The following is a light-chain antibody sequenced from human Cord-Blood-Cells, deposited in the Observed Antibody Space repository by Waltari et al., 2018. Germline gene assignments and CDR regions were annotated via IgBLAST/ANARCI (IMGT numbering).Light chain of an antibody. V-gene: IGKV3-20*01. CDR3: QQYGSSPPT. J-gene: IGKJ1*01. CDR2: GAS. Sequence: DIVLTQSPGTLYLSPGARATLSCRASQSVSSSYLAWYQQKPGQAPRLLIYGASSRATGIPDRFSGSGAGTDFTLTISRLEPEDFAVYYWQQYGSSPPTFGQGTKVEIK. CDR1: QSVSSSY.